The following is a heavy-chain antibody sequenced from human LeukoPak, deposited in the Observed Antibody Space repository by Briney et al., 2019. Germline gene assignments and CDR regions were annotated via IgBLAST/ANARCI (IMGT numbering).Heavy chain of an antibody. CDR2: IYYSKST. Sequence: SETLSLTCTVSGGSISSYYWSWIPQPPGKGLEWIGYIYYSKSTNYNPSLKSRVTISGDTSKNQFSLRLSSVTAADTAVYYCARGLSDSSGYYYGGRFDPWGQGTLVTVSS. D-gene: IGHD3-22*01. CDR3: ARGLSDSSGYYYGGRFDP. CDR1: GGSISSYY. J-gene: IGHJ5*02. V-gene: IGHV4-59*01.